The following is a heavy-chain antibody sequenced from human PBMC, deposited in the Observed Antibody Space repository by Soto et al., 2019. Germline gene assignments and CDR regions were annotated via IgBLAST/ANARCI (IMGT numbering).Heavy chain of an antibody. V-gene: IGHV6-1*01. CDR2: TYYRSKWYN. CDR3: VRAYDSSGWYNLFDY. Sequence: SQTLSLTCAISGDSVSSNSAAWNWIRQSPSRGLEWLGRTYYRSKWYNDYAVSVKSRITISPDTSKNQFSLQLNSVTPEDTAVYYCVRAYDSSGWYNLFDYWGQGTLVTVSS. J-gene: IGHJ4*02. CDR1: GDSVSSNSAA. D-gene: IGHD6-19*01.